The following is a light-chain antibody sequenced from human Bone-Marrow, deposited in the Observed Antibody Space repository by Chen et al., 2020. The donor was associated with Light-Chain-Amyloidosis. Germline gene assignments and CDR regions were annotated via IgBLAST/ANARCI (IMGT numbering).Light chain of an antibody. Sequence: SYELTQPPSVSVSPGQTARITCSGEDLPTKYAYWYQQKPGQAPVLVIYKDSERPSGLPERFSGSSSGTTVTFTINGVQSEYEADYYCQSADSSGTYDVVFSGGTKLTVL. CDR1: DLPTKY. V-gene: IGLV3-25*03. CDR2: KDS. J-gene: IGLJ2*01. CDR3: QSADSSGTYDVV.